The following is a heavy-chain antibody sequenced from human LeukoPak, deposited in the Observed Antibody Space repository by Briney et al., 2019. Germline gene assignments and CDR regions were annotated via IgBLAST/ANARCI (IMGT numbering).Heavy chain of an antibody. Sequence: SQTLSLTCAISGGRGSSNSAAWNWIRQSPSRGLEWLGRTYYRSKWYNDYAVSVKSRITINPDTSKNQFSLQLNSVTPEDTAVYYCARAYIAVADYYFDYWGQGTLVTVSS. CDR3: ARAYIAVADYYFDY. V-gene: IGHV6-1*01. D-gene: IGHD6-19*01. J-gene: IGHJ4*02. CDR1: GGRGSSNSAA. CDR2: TYYRSKWYN.